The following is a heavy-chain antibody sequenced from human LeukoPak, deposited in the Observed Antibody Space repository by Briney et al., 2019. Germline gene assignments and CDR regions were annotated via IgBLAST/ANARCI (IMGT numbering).Heavy chain of an antibody. J-gene: IGHJ4*02. CDR3: AREFSGSNYGFPFDY. Sequence: PGGSLRLSCAASGFTFSSYEMNWVRQAPGKGLEWVSYISSSSSTIYYADSVKGRFTISRDNAKNSLYLQMNSLRAEDTAVYYCAREFSGSNYGFPFDYWGQGTLVTVSS. CDR2: ISSSSSTI. D-gene: IGHD1-26*01. CDR1: GFTFSSYE. V-gene: IGHV3-48*03.